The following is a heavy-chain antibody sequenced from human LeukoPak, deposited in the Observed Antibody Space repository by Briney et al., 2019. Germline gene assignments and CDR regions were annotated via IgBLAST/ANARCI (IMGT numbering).Heavy chain of an antibody. CDR1: SRSISSFF. CDR2: INHIGTS. CDR3: ATGASSRLDC. Sequence: SETLTLTRTMSSRSISSFFRSSIRQPPGKGLEWIGYINHIGTSTYNPSLRSRVTFSIDRSKKQVSLKLTSMTATDMAIYYCATGASSRLDCWGQGILVTVSS. J-gene: IGHJ4*02. V-gene: IGHV4-59*01. D-gene: IGHD6-13*01.